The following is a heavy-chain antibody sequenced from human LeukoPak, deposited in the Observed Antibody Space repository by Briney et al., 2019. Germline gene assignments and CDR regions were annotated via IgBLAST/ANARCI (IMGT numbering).Heavy chain of an antibody. Sequence: GGSLRLSCAASGFTFSSYSMNWVRQAPGKGLEWVSYISSSSSTIYYADSVKGRFTISRDNAKNSLYLQMNSLRAEDTAVYYCAKDGFPPEGGAAAVPDDAFDIWGQGTMVTVSS. CDR3: AKDGFPPEGGAAAVPDDAFDI. V-gene: IGHV3-48*04. D-gene: IGHD6-13*01. CDR1: GFTFSSYS. J-gene: IGHJ3*02. CDR2: ISSSSSTI.